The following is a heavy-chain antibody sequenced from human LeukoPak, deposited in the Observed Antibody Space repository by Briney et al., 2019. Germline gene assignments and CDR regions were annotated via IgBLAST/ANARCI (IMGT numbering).Heavy chain of an antibody. J-gene: IGHJ4*02. CDR2: ISGSGGST. CDR3: AKDYRH. D-gene: IGHD3-16*02. V-gene: IGHV3-23*01. CDR1: GGTFSSYA. Sequence: GASVKVSCKASGGTFSSYAMSWVRQAPGKGLEWVSAISGSGGSTYYADSVKGRFTISRDNSKNTLYLQMNSLRAEDTAVYYCAKDYRHWGQGTLVTVSS.